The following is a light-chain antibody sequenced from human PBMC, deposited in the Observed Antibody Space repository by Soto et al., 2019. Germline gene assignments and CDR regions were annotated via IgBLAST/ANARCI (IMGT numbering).Light chain of an antibody. CDR1: QSLVHSNGNTY. CDR2: KVS. CDR3: MQGTHWPRT. Sequence: DVVMTQSPLSLPVTLGQPASISCRSSQSLVHSNGNTYLNWFQQRPGQSPRRLLYKVSIRDSGVPDRFSGSGSGTEFTLKISSVEADDVGVYYGMQGTHWPRTFGRGTKVEIK. V-gene: IGKV2-30*02. J-gene: IGKJ1*01.